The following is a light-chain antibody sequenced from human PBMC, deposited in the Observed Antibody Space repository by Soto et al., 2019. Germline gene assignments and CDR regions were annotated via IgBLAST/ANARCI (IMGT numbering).Light chain of an antibody. Sequence: QSVLTQPPSASGTPGQRVTISCSGSSSNIGSNTVTWYQHLPGTAPKLLIYSNDQRPSGVPDRFSGSKSGTSASLAISGPQSEDEADYYCASWDDSRKGVVFGGGTKLTV. CDR1: SSNIGSNT. J-gene: IGLJ2*01. V-gene: IGLV1-44*01. CDR3: ASWDDSRKGVV. CDR2: SND.